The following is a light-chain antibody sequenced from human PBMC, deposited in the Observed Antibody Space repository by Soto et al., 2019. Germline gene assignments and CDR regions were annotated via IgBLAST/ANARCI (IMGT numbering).Light chain of an antibody. CDR1: QSISSY. Sequence: IQMTQSPSSMSASVGDRVTITCRASQSISSYLAWYQQKPGKAPKLLIYAASTLQSGVPSRFSGSGSGTDFTLTISCLQSEDFATYYCQQYYSYPLTFGQGTRLEI. CDR3: QQYYSYPLT. CDR2: AAS. J-gene: IGKJ5*01. V-gene: IGKV1-8*01.